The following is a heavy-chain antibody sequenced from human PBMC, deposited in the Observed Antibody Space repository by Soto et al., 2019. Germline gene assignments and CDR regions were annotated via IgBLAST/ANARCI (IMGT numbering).Heavy chain of an antibody. CDR1: GFTFSSYA. V-gene: IGHV3-23*01. CDR2: FSGLGDT. CDR3: AKGERALIPSAPFDP. D-gene: IGHD1-26*01. Sequence: EVQLLESGGDLVQPGGSLRLSCAASGFTFSSYAMSWVRQAPGKGLEWVSTFSGLGDTYYSDCVMGRVTVTRDESKNKLFLNMNIMRAAATDIYFYAKGERALIPSAPFDPWGQGTLVTVSS. J-gene: IGHJ5*02.